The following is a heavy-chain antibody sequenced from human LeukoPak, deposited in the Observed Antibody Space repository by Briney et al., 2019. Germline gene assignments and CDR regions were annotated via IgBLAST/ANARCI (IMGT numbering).Heavy chain of an antibody. D-gene: IGHD3-3*01. CDR3: ARGGNYDFWSGYYFDY. CDR2: IYYSGST. J-gene: IGHJ4*02. Sequence: SETLSLTCTVSGGSISSGDYYWSWIRQPPGKGLEWIRYIYYSGSTYYNPSLKSRVTISVDTPKNQFSLKLSSVTAADTAVYYCARGGNYDFWSGYYFDYWGQGTLVTVSS. CDR1: GGSISSGDYY. V-gene: IGHV4-30-4*08.